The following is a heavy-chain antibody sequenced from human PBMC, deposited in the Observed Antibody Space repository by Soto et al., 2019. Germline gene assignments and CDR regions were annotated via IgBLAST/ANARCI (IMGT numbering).Heavy chain of an antibody. Sequence: QVQLVQSGAEVKKPGASVKVSCKASGYTFTGYYMHWVRQAPGQGLEWMGWINPNSGGTNYAQKFQGWVTMTRDTSISTAYMELSRLRSDDTAVYYCARAGLRFGELPQTNHYYYYYYMDVWGKGTTVTVSS. CDR3: ARAGLRFGELPQTNHYYYYYYMDV. CDR2: INPNSGGT. V-gene: IGHV1-2*04. CDR1: GYTFTGYY. D-gene: IGHD3-16*01. J-gene: IGHJ6*03.